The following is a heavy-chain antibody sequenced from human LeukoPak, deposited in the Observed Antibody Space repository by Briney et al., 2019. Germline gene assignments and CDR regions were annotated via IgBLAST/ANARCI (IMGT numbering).Heavy chain of an antibody. V-gene: IGHV4-34*01. D-gene: IGHD5-24*01. J-gene: IGHJ4*02. CDR2: INHSGST. Sequence: KPSETLSLTCAVYGGSFSSYYWSWIRQPPGKGLEWIGEINHSGSTNYNPSLKSRVTISVDTSKNQFSLKLSSVTAADTAVYYCARSIRRDGYNFDYWGQGTLVTVSS. CDR3: ARSIRRDGYNFDY. CDR1: GGSFSSYY.